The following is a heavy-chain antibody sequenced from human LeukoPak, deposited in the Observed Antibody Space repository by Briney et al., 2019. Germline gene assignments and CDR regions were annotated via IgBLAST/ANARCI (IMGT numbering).Heavy chain of an antibody. CDR2: IIPIFGTA. J-gene: IGHJ4*02. CDR3: ATGPSYSNCLNY. Sequence: SVKVSCKASGGTFSSYAISWVRQAPGQGLEWMGGIIPIFGTANYAQKFQGRVTITTDESTSTAYMELSSLRSEDTAVYYCATGPSYSNCLNYWGQGTLVTVSS. D-gene: IGHD4-11*01. V-gene: IGHV1-69*05. CDR1: GGTFSSYA.